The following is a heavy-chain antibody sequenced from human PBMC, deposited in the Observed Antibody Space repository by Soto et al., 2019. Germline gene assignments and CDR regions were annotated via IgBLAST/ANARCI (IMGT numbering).Heavy chain of an antibody. V-gene: IGHV4-59*01. J-gene: IGHJ4*02. D-gene: IGHD4-17*01. CDR2: ISYSRST. Sequence: PSETLSLTCTVSGGSISSYYWIWIRQPPGKGLEWIGYISYSRSTNYNPSLKSRPTISVDTSKNQFSLKLRSVTAADTAVYYCARASPYGDYALDYWGQGTLVTVSS. CDR3: ARASPYGDYALDY. CDR1: GGSISSYY.